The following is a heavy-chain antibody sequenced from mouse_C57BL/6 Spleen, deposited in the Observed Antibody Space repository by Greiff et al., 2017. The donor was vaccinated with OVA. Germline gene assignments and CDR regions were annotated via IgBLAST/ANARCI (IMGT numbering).Heavy chain of an antibody. D-gene: IGHD1-2*01. CDR1: GYSITSGYY. Sequence: EVKLMESGPGLVKPSQSLSLTCSVTGYSITSGYYWNWIRQFPGNKLEWMGYISYDGSNNYNPSLKNRISITRDTSKNQFFLKLNSVTTEDTATYYCARDRLNWYFDVWGTGTTVTVSS. CDR3: ARDRLNWYFDV. V-gene: IGHV3-6*01. J-gene: IGHJ1*03. CDR2: ISYDGSN.